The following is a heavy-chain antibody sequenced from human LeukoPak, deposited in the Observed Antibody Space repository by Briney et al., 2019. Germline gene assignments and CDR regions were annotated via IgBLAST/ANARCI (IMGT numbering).Heavy chain of an antibody. V-gene: IGHV3-30*02. CDR2: IRYDGSNK. CDR1: GFTFSSYG. Sequence: GGSLRLSCAASGFTFSSYGMHWVRQAPGKGLEWVAFIRYDGSNKYYADSVKGRFTISRDNSKNTLYLQMNSLRAEDTAVYYCAKDGGERITIFGVAPQYYMDVWGKGTTVTVSS. CDR3: AKDGGERITIFGVAPQYYMDV. J-gene: IGHJ6*03. D-gene: IGHD3-3*01.